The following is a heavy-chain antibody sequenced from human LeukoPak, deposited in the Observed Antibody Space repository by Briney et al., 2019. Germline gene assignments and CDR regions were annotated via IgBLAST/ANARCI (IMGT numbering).Heavy chain of an antibody. CDR1: GFTFSSYS. J-gene: IGHJ3*02. D-gene: IGHD2-15*01. CDR3: VRDRGGSFDAFDI. CDR2: ISSSNNNI. Sequence: GGSLRLSCAASGFTFSSYSMNWVRQAPGKGLEWVSYISSSNNNIDYAESVKGRFTISRDNAKNSLYLQMNSLRAEDTAVYYCVRDRGGSFDAFDIWGQGTMVTVSS. V-gene: IGHV3-48*01.